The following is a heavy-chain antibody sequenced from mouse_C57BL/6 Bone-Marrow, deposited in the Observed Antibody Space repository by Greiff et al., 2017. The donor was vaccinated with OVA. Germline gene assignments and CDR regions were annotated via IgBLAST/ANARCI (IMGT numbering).Heavy chain of an antibody. CDR2: IDPENGDT. D-gene: IGHD2-12*01. J-gene: IGHJ2*01. Sequence: VQLKESGAELVRPGASVKLSCTASGFTFKDYYMHWVKQRPEQGLEWIGWIDPENGDTEYASKFKGKATMTADTSSNTAYLHLSSLTSEDSAVYYCSSYYSDDGDYWGQGTTLTVSS. V-gene: IGHV14-4*02. CDR3: SSYYSDDGDY. CDR1: GFTFKDYY.